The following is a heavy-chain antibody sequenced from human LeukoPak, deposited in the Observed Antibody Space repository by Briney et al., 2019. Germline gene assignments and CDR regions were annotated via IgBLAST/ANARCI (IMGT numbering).Heavy chain of an antibody. CDR1: GFTLSDYY. CDR3: ARDGYWGVVTAISTWDWYRHFDY. CDR2: ISSSGSTI. V-gene: IGHV3-11*01. J-gene: IGHJ4*02. D-gene: IGHD2-21*02. Sequence: PGWSLRLSCAASGFTLSDYYMSWIRQAPGKGLEWVSYISSSGSTIYYADSVKGRFTISRDNAKNSLYLQMNSLRAEDTAVYYCARDGYWGVVTAISTWDWYRHFDYWGQGPLVTVSS.